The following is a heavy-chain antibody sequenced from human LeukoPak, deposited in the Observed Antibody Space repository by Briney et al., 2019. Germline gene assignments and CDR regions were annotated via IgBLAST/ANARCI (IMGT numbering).Heavy chain of an antibody. V-gene: IGHV4-39*01. Sequence: SETLSLTCTVSGGSISSSSYYWGWIRQPPGKGLEWLGSIYYSGSTYYNPSLKSRVTISVDTSKNQFSLKLSSVTAADTAVYYCARPRYSSSWRDYYYYYMDVWGKGTTVTVSS. CDR2: IYYSGST. D-gene: IGHD6-13*01. CDR1: GGSISSSSYY. CDR3: ARPRYSSSWRDYYYYYMDV. J-gene: IGHJ6*03.